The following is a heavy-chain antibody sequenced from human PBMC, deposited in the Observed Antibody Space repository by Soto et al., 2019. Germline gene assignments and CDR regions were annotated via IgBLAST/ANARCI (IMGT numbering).Heavy chain of an antibody. J-gene: IGHJ3*02. CDR2: IKQDGTEK. CDR3: ARGYTPMFTGIDSFDI. Sequence: GGSLRLSCAASGFTFSRYWMNWVRQAPGKGLEWVANIKQDGTEKNYVDSVKGRFTISRDNAKNSLYLQMDSLRAEDTAVYFCARGYTPMFTGIDSFDIWGQGTLVTVSS. CDR1: GFTFSRYW. V-gene: IGHV3-7*01. D-gene: IGHD5-18*01.